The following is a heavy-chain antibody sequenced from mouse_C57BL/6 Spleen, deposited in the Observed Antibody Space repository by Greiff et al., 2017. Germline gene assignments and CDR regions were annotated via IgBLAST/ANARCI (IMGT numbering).Heavy chain of an antibody. J-gene: IGHJ2*01. CDR2: ISSGSSTI. D-gene: IGHD2-3*01. CDR3: ATMGY. Sequence: EVHLVESGGGLVKPGGSLKLFCAASGFTFSDYGMHWVRQAPEKGLEWVAYISSGSSTIYYADTVKGRFTISRDNAKNTLFLQMTSLRSEDTAMYYCATMGYWGQGTTLTVSS. V-gene: IGHV5-17*01. CDR1: GFTFSDYG.